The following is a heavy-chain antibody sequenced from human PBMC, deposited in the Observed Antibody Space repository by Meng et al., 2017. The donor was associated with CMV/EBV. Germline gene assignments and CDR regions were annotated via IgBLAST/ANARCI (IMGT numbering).Heavy chain of an antibody. CDR3: ARDYLIAAAGTNYYYGMDV. CDR1: GYTFTGYY. V-gene: IGHV1-2*02. D-gene: IGHD6-13*01. CDR2: INPNSGGT. Sequence: ASVKVSCKASGYTFTGYYMHWVRQATGQGLEWMGWINPNSGGTNSAQKFQGRVTMTRDTSFSTAYMELSRLRSDDTAVYYCARDYLIAAAGTNYYYGMDVWGQGTTVTVSS. J-gene: IGHJ6*02.